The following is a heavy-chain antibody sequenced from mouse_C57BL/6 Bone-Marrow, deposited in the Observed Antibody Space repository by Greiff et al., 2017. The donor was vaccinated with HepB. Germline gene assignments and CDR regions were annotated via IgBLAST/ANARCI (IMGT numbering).Heavy chain of an antibody. V-gene: IGHV8-5*01. CDR1: GFSLSTSNMG. CDR2: IWWNDDK. J-gene: IGHJ3*01. CDR3: AQLRGNWFAY. Sequence: VKLMESGPGILQPSQTLSLTCSFSGFSLSTSNMGIGWIRQPSGKGLEWLAHIWWNDDKYYNPSLKSRLTISKDTSNNQVFIKITSVDTADTATYYCAQLRGNWFAYWGQGTLVTVSA.